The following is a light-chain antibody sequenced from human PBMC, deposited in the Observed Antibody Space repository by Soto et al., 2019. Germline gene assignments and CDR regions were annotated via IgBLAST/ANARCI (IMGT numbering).Light chain of an antibody. J-gene: IGLJ1*01. Sequence: QSALTQPPSASGSPGQSVTISCTGSSSDVGTSNYVSWYQQHPGRAPKLMISEVNKRPSGVPDRFSGSKSGNTASLTVSGLQPDDEADYYCSSYAGNNHIVFGSGTKLTVL. CDR3: SSYAGNNHIV. CDR1: SSDVGTSNY. CDR2: EVN. V-gene: IGLV2-8*01.